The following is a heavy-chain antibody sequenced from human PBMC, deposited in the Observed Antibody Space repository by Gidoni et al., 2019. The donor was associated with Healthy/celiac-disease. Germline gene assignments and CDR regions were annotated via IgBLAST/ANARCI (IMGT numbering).Heavy chain of an antibody. CDR1: GFTSGDYA. V-gene: IGHV3-49*03. J-gene: IGHJ3*02. CDR2: IRSKAYGGTT. Sequence: EVQLVESGGGLVQPGRSLRLSCTASGFTSGDYAMSCIRQAPGKGLEWVGFIRSKAYGGTTEYAASVKGRFTISRDDSKSIAYLQMNSLKTEDTAVYYCTREERLGYCSGGSCYSGFSAFDIWGQGTMVTVSS. D-gene: IGHD2-15*01. CDR3: TREERLGYCSGGSCYSGFSAFDI.